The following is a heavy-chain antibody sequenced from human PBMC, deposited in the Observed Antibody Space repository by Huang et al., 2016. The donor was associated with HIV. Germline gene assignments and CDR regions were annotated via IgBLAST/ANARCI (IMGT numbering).Heavy chain of an antibody. Sequence: QVQLQESGPGLVKPSETLSLTCNVSGGSINSQFYYWGWIRQPPGKGLEWIGTTSFTGTTYYSPSLESRVTISVDTSKIQFSLKVTSVTPADTAIYYCARHGPRGLVRGAIDYWGQGALVTVSS. CDR1: GGSINSQFYY. J-gene: IGHJ4*02. V-gene: IGHV4-39*01. CDR2: TSFTGTT. D-gene: IGHD3-10*01. CDR3: ARHGPRGLVRGAIDY.